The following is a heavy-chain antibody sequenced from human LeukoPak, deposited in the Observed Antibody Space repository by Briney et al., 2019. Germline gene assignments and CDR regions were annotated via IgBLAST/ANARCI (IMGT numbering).Heavy chain of an antibody. J-gene: IGHJ4*02. D-gene: IGHD3-9*01. CDR3: ARDGPDPLMYYDILTGPEHYFDY. CDR1: GYTFTGYY. Sequence: ASVKVSCKASGYTFTGYYMHWVRQAPGQGLEWMGWINPNSGGTNYAQKFQGRVTMTRDTSISTAYMELSRLRSDDTAVYYCARDGPDPLMYYDILTGPEHYFDYWGQGTLVTVSS. CDR2: INPNSGGT. V-gene: IGHV1-2*02.